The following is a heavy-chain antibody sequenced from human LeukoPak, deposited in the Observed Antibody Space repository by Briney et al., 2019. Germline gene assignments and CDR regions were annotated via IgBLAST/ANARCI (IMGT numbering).Heavy chain of an antibody. CDR1: GFTFSSYA. D-gene: IGHD2-8*01. Sequence: GGSLRLSCAASGFTFSSYAMSWVRQAPGKGLEWVSAISGSGGSTYYADSVKGRFTISRDNSKNTLHLQMNSLRAEDTAVYYCATQPHCTNGVCYTPAFDIWGQGTMVTVSS. V-gene: IGHV3-23*01. J-gene: IGHJ3*02. CDR2: ISGSGGST. CDR3: ATQPHCTNGVCYTPAFDI.